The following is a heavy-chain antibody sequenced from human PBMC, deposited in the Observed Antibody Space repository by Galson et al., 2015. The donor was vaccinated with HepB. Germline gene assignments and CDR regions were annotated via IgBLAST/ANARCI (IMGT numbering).Heavy chain of an antibody. V-gene: IGHV3-23*01. J-gene: IGHJ4*02. CDR1: GFTFNSYA. CDR2: ISAGGGST. D-gene: IGHD3-22*01. Sequence: SLRLSCAASGFTFNSYAMTWVRQAPGKGLEWVSSISAGGGSTYYADSLKGRFTISRDNSKNTLYLQMNSLRADDTAVYYCAGYDPLDSWGQGTLVTVSS. CDR3: AGYDPLDS.